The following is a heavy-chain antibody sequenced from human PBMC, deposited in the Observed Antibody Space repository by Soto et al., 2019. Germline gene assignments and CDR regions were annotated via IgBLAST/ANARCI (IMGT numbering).Heavy chain of an antibody. CDR2: SHVGPDTT. V-gene: IGHV1-46*01. CDR1: GYTFTSYC. CDR3: ARESSGTQYFDY. J-gene: IGHJ4*02. Sequence: QVQLEQSGAEVKKPGASMKVSCQASGYTFTSYCIHWVRQAPGQGLEWMGVSHVGPDTTMYAQKFQGRVTMTRDTSTSTVYMELSSLISEDTAVYFCARESSGTQYFDYWGQGTLVTVSS. D-gene: IGHD6-19*01.